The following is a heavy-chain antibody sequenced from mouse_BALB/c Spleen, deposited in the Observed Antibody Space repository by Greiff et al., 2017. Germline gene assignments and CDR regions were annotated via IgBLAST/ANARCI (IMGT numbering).Heavy chain of an antibody. Sequence: QVQLKQSGAELVKPGASVKLSCKASGYTFTSYYMYWVKQRPGQGLEWIGEINPSNGGTNFNEKFKSKATLTVDKSSSTAYMQLSSLTSEDSAVYYCTREVNYYAMDYWGQGTSVTVSS. D-gene: IGHD2-13*01. CDR2: INPSNGGT. CDR3: TREVNYYAMDY. CDR1: GYTFTSYY. J-gene: IGHJ4*01. V-gene: IGHV1S81*02.